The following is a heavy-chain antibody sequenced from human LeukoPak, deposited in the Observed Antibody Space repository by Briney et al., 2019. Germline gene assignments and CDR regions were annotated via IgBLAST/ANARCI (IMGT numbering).Heavy chain of an antibody. Sequence: SETLSLTCTVSGYSISSGYYWGWIRQPPGKGLEWIGSIYHSGSTYYNPSLKSRVTISVDTSKNQFSLKLSSVTAADTAVYYCARVSYSSSWYRPYYYYYYMDVWGKGTTVTVSS. CDR3: ARVSYSSSWYRPYYYYYYMDV. CDR2: IYHSGST. J-gene: IGHJ6*03. D-gene: IGHD6-13*01. CDR1: GYSISSGYY. V-gene: IGHV4-38-2*02.